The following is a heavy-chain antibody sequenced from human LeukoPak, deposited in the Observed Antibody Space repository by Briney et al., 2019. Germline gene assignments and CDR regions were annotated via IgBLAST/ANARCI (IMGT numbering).Heavy chain of an antibody. D-gene: IGHD5-24*01. J-gene: IGHJ4*02. V-gene: IGHV1-69*04. CDR2: IIPILGIA. CDR3: AGRDGYNSALDY. Sequence: SVKVSCKASGGTFSSYAVSWVRQAPGQGLEWMGRIIPILGIANYAQKFQGRVTITADKSTSTAYMGLSSLRSEDTAVYYCAGRDGYNSALDYWGQGTLVTVSS. CDR1: GGTFSSYA.